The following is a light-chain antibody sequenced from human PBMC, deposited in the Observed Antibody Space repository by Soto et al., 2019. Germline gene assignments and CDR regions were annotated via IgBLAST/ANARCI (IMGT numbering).Light chain of an antibody. CDR2: EGS. CDR3: CSYAGGGTDVV. Sequence: QSALTQPASVSGSPGQSITISCTGTSSDVGSYNLVSWYQQHPGKAPKVMIYEGSKRPSGVSNRFSGSKSGNTASLTISGLQAEDEADYYCCSYAGGGTDVVFGGGTKVTVL. J-gene: IGLJ2*01. V-gene: IGLV2-23*01. CDR1: SSDVGSYNL.